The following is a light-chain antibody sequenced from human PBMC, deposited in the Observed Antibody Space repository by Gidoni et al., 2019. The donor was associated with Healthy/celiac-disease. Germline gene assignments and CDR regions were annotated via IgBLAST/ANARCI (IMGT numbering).Light chain of an antibody. CDR3: QQYNNWPPWT. J-gene: IGKJ1*01. V-gene: IGKV3-15*01. CDR1: QSVSSN. CDR2: GAS. Sequence: IVMTQSPATLSVSPGERATLSCRASQSVSSNLAWYQQKPGQAPRLLIYGASTRDTGIPARVSGSGSGTEFTLTISSLQSEDFAVYYCQQYNNWPPWTFGQGTKVEIK.